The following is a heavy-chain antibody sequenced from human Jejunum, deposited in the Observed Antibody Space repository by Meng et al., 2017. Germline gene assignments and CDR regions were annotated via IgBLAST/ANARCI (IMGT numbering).Heavy chain of an antibody. Sequence: QVQLVQSGAEVKEPGASVNVSGKASGYTFTSNGIGWVRQAPGQGLEWMGWISGYNGDTNYAQKFQGRVSMTTDTSTSTVYMELRSLISDDTAVYYCAKDYYSDYVYDYWGQGTLVTVSS. J-gene: IGHJ4*02. CDR1: GYTFTSNG. CDR3: AKDYYSDYVYDY. V-gene: IGHV1-18*01. CDR2: ISGYNGDT. D-gene: IGHD4-11*01.